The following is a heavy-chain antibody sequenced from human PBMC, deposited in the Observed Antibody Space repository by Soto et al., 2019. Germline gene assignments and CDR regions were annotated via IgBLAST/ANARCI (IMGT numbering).Heavy chain of an antibody. Sequence: SETLSLTCTVSGGSISSSSYYWGWIRQPPGKGLEWIGSIYYSGSTYYNPSLKSRVTISVDTSKNQFSLKLSSVTAADTAVYYCARRQTYNWNYAGFDPWGQGTLVTVSS. CDR3: ARRQTYNWNYAGFDP. D-gene: IGHD1-7*01. V-gene: IGHV4-39*01. CDR2: IYYSGST. CDR1: GGSISSSSYY. J-gene: IGHJ5*02.